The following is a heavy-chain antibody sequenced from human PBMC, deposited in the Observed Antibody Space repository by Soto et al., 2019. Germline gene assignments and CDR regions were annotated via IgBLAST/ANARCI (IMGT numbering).Heavy chain of an antibody. V-gene: IGHV1-69*13. CDR2: IIPIFGTA. CDR1: RGTFSSYA. Sequence: SVEVSFKASRGTFSSYAISWVRQAPGQGLEWMGGIIPIFGTANYAQKFQGRVTITADESTSTAYMELSSLRSEDTAVYYCAVEFSSSWTDAFDIWGQGTMVTV. J-gene: IGHJ3*02. D-gene: IGHD6-13*01. CDR3: AVEFSSSWTDAFDI.